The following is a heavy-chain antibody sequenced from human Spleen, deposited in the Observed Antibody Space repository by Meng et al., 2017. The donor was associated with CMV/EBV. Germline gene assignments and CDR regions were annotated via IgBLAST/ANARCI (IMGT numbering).Heavy chain of an antibody. V-gene: IGHV4-39*07. D-gene: IGHD6-13*01. CDR2: IYYSGST. CDR1: GGSVTNYY. Sequence: QVHLQQWGAGLLKPSETLSLTCTVAGGSVTNYYWGWIRQPPGKGLEWIGSIYYSGSTYYNPSLKSRVTISVDTSKNQFSLKLSSVTAADTAVYYCARTTYSSSWYPSWFDPWGQGTLVTVSS. J-gene: IGHJ5*02. CDR3: ARTTYSSSWYPSWFDP.